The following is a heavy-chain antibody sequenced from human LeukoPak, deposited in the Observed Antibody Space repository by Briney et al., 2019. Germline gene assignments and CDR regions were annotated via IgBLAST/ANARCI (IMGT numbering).Heavy chain of an antibody. CDR3: ARRSFLTGVFIVGYFDY. D-gene: IGHD7-27*01. J-gene: IGHJ4*02. V-gene: IGHV4-34*01. CDR2: INHSGST. CDR1: GGSFSGYY. Sequence: SETLSLTCAVYGGSFSGYYWSWIRQPPGKELEWIGEINHSGSTNYNPSLKSRVTISVDTSKNQFSLKLSSVTAADTAVYYCARRSFLTGVFIVGYFDYWGQGTLVTVSS.